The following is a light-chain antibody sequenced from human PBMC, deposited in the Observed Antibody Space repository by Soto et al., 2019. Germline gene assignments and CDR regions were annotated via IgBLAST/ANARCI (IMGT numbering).Light chain of an antibody. CDR3: TSFSSSTSLYV. CDR2: QVT. Sequence: QSVLTQPASVSGSLGQSITISCTGTTTDIAGYNYISWYQQLPGKAPKLMIYQVTIRPSGISNRFSGSKSGNTASLTISGLQAEDEADYYCTSFSSSTSLYVFGTGTRSPS. CDR1: TTDIAGYNY. V-gene: IGLV2-14*01. J-gene: IGLJ1*01.